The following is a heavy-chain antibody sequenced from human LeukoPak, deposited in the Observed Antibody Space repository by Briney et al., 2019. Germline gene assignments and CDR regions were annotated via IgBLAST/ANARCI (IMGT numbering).Heavy chain of an antibody. CDR2: IYSGGST. Sequence: PGGSLRLSCAASEFSVGSNYMTWVRQAPGKGLEWVSLIYSGGSTYYADSVKGRSTISRDNSKNTLYLQMNSLRAEDTAVYYCARDQGSYSSSWYEYYYYYMDVWGKGTTVTISS. V-gene: IGHV3-66*01. CDR1: EFSVGSNY. CDR3: ARDQGSYSSSWYEYYYYYMDV. D-gene: IGHD6-13*01. J-gene: IGHJ6*03.